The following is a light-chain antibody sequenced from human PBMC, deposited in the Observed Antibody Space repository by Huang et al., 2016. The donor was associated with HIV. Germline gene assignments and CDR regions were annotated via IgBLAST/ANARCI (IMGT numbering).Light chain of an antibody. CDR1: QNVNNY. V-gene: IGKV3-11*01. Sequence: ELVLTQSPATRSLSPGERATLSCRASQNVNNYLHWYQQKPGQAPSLLIYDASNRATGIPARFSGSGSGTDFTLTISSLEPEDFAVYYCQQRSDWPPSPTFGGGTKVEIK. CDR3: QQRSDWPPSPT. CDR2: DAS. J-gene: IGKJ4*01.